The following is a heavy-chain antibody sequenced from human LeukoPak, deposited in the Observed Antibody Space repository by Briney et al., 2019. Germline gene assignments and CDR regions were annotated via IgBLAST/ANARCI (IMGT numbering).Heavy chain of an antibody. CDR1: GFTFSSYS. D-gene: IGHD3-16*01. Sequence: GGSLRLSCAASGFTFSSYSMNSVRQAPGKGLEWVSSISSSSSYIYYADSVKGRFTISRDNAKNSLYLQMNSLRAEDTAVYYCARERGGDYYADYWGQGTLVTVSS. CDR3: ARERGGDYYADY. CDR2: ISSSSSYI. J-gene: IGHJ4*02. V-gene: IGHV3-21*01.